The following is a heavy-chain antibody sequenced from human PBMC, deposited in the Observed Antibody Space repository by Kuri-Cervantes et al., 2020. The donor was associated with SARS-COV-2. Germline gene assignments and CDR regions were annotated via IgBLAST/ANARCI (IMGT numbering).Heavy chain of an antibody. CDR3: ARGRADLWPYYYYYYMDV. D-gene: IGHD3-10*01. CDR1: GGSFSGYF. J-gene: IGHJ6*03. Sequence: SETLSLTCAVYGGSFSGYFWSWIRQPPGKGLEWIGEVNHSGSTNYNASLKSRVTISVDTSKNQFSLKLNSVTAADTALYYCARGRADLWPYYYYYYMDVWGKGNTVNGAS. V-gene: IGHV4-34*01. CDR2: VNHSGST.